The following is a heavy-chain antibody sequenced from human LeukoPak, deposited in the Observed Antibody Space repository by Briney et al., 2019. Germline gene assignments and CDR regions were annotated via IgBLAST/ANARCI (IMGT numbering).Heavy chain of an antibody. Sequence: GESLKISCKGSGYSFTSYWISWVRQMPGKGLEWMGRIDPSDSYTNYSPSFQGHVTISADKSISTAYLQWSSLKASDTAMYYCAMGIAAAGLPFDYWGQGTLVTVSS. CDR2: IDPSDSYT. J-gene: IGHJ4*02. CDR3: AMGIAAAGLPFDY. CDR1: GYSFTSYW. V-gene: IGHV5-10-1*01. D-gene: IGHD6-13*01.